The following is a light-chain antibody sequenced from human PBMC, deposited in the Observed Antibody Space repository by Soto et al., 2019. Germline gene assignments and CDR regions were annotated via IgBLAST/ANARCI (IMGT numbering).Light chain of an antibody. CDR2: AAS. V-gene: IGKV1-39*01. CDR1: QTITSH. CDR3: QQSYTSPPWT. J-gene: IGKJ1*01. Sequence: DIQMTQSPSSLSASAGDSVTITCRASQTITSHLNWYQKKPGKAPKLLIHAASSLQSGVPSRFSGRGSGTDFTLTISSLKPEDSATYYCQQSYTSPPWTFGPGTKVEI.